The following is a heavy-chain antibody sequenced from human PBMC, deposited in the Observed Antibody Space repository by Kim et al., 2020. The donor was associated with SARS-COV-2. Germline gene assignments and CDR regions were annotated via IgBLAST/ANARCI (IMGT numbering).Heavy chain of an antibody. CDR3: ARVPRADSSGYPDY. D-gene: IGHD3-22*01. V-gene: IGHV1-69*01. J-gene: IGHJ4*02. Sequence: EQKFQGRVTITADESTSTAYMELSSLRSEDTAVYYCARVPRADSSGYPDYWGQGTLVTVSS.